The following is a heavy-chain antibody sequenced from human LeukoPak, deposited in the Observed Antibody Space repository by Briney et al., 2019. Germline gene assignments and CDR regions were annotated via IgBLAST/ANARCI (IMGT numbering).Heavy chain of an antibody. CDR1: GFTFSSYG. D-gene: IGHD6-13*01. V-gene: IGHV3-33*01. CDR3: ARSQALEQQLVLYY. J-gene: IGHJ4*02. CDR2: IWYGGSNK. Sequence: PGGSLRLSCAASGFTFSSYGMHWVRQAPGKGLEWVAVIWYGGSNKYYADSVKGRFTISRDNSKNTLYLQMNSLRAEDTAVYYCARSQALEQQLVLYYWGQGTLVTVSS.